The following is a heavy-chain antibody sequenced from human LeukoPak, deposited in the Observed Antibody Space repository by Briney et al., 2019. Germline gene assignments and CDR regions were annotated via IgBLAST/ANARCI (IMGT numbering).Heavy chain of an antibody. V-gene: IGHV3-23*01. Sequence: GGSLRLSCVASGFSFNNYAMNWVRQAPGKGLEWVSLIIGSSGSTFYADSVKGRFTISRDKSKNTPYLQMNSLRAEDTVVYYCAKGAYDYIEIAYFDYWGQGSLVTVSS. CDR2: IIGSSGST. D-gene: IGHD5-12*01. CDR1: GFSFNNYA. CDR3: AKGAYDYIEIAYFDY. J-gene: IGHJ4*02.